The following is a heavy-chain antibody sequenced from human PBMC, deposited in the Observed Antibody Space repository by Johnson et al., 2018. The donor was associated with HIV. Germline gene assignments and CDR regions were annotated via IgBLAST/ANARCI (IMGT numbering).Heavy chain of an antibody. CDR1: GFTFSSYA. D-gene: IGHD6-13*01. Sequence: QVQLVESGGGVVQPGRSLRLSCAASGFTFSSYAMHWVRQAPGKGLEWVAVISYDGSNKYYADSVKGRFTISRDKSKNTLYLKMNSLRAEDTAVYYCASKAAGTMHAFDIWGQGTMVTVSS. V-gene: IGHV3-30*04. CDR3: ASKAAGTMHAFDI. CDR2: ISYDGSNK. J-gene: IGHJ3*02.